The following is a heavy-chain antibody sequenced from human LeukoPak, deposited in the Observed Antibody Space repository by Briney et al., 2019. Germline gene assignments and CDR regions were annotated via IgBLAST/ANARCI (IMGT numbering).Heavy chain of an antibody. D-gene: IGHD2-2*01. V-gene: IGHV1-69*05. Sequence: ASVKVSCKAYGGTFSINAITWVRQAPGQGLEWMGGIIPMSETPKYTQKCQGRVTIATDESTNTAYMELSSLRSEDTAVYYCARDKNSGECVSNSCYGVWPLDIWGQGTMVTVSS. CDR1: GGTFSINA. CDR2: IIPMSETP. J-gene: IGHJ3*02. CDR3: ARDKNSGECVSNSCYGVWPLDI.